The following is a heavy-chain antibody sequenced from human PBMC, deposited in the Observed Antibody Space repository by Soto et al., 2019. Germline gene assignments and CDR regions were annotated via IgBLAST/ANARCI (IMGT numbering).Heavy chain of an antibody. V-gene: IGHV1-18*01. CDR2: INTHNGNT. Sequence: ASVKVSCKASGHTFTTYGISWVRQAPGEGLEWLGWINTHNGNTNYAQNLQGRVFMTADTSTNTAYMELRSLRSDDTAIYYCTREGSAPYYYYAIDAWGQGTTVTVSS. J-gene: IGHJ6*02. CDR3: TREGSAPYYYYAIDA. D-gene: IGHD3-10*01. CDR1: GHTFTTYG.